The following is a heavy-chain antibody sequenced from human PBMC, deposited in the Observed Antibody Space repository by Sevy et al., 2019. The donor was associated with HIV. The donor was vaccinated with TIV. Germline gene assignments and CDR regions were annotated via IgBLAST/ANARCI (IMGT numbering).Heavy chain of an antibody. D-gene: IGHD6-19*01. CDR2: LSYDGGAQ. V-gene: IGHV3-30*04. CDR3: TRDAGYSVGWYPSNY. CDR1: GFSVSSHA. Sequence: GGSLRLSCAASGFSVSSHALHWVRQAPGKGLEWVALLSYDGGAQYYVYSVKGRFSISRDNSKNILYLQMNSLRPADTALYYCTRDAGYSVGWYPSNYWGQGTLVSVSS. J-gene: IGHJ4*02.